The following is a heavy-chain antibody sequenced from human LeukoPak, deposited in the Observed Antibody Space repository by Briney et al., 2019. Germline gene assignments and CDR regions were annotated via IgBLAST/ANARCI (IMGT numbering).Heavy chain of an antibody. Sequence: ASVKVSCKASGYTFTNYGISWVRQAPGQGLEWMGWISAYSGNTFYAPNLQGRVALTTDTSTSTASMELRGLRSDDTAVFYCARVDVVVPAAMPFSSSALDIWGQGTMVTVSS. CDR1: GYTFTNYG. CDR2: ISAYSGNT. D-gene: IGHD2-2*01. V-gene: IGHV1-18*01. CDR3: ARVDVVVPAAMPFSSSALDI. J-gene: IGHJ3*02.